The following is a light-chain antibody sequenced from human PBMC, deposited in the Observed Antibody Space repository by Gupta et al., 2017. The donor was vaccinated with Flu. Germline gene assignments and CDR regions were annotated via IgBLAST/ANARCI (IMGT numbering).Light chain of an antibody. CDR2: GAS. V-gene: IGKV3-15*01. Sequence: EIVMTQSPDTLSVSPGERATLSCRASQSVSSNLAWYQQKPGQAPRLLIYGASTRATGIAARFSGSGSGTEFTLTISSLLSEDFAVYYCQQYDYWPPITFGQGTLLEIK. CDR3: QQYDYWPPIT. CDR1: QSVSSN. J-gene: IGKJ5*01.